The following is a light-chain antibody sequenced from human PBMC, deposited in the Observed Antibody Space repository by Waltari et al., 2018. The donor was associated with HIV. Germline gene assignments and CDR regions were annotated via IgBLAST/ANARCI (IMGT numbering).Light chain of an antibody. CDR3: QTWGTGIAV. Sequence: QPVLTQPPSASGSLGASVKLTCTLSSGHSSNAIAWHQQQPEKVPRFLMKVNSDGSHNRGAGIPDRFSGSTYGAERYLTISSLQSEDEADYYCQTWGTGIAVFGGGTKLTVL. J-gene: IGLJ3*02. CDR1: SGHSSNA. V-gene: IGLV4-69*01. CDR2: VNSDGSH.